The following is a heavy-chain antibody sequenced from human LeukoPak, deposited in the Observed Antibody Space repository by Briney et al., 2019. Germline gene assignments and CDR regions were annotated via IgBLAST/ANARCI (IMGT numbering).Heavy chain of an antibody. V-gene: IGHV3-33*01. CDR2: IWYDGSNK. Sequence: GGSLRLSCAASGFTFSRFGMHWVRQGPGKGLEWVAVIWYDGSNKYYADSVKGRLTISRDNSKNTLYLEMNSLRAEDTAVYYCARDYYYDSSGYWDYYFHYWGQGTLVSVSS. CDR1: GFTFSRFG. J-gene: IGHJ4*02. CDR3: ARDYYYDSSGYWDYYFHY. D-gene: IGHD3-22*01.